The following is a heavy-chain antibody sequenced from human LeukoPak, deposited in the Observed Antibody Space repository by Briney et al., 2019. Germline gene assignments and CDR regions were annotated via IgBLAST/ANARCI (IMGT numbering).Heavy chain of an antibody. D-gene: IGHD5-12*01. Sequence: SETLSLTXTVPGGSISSSSYYWGWIRQPPGKGLEGIGSIYYSGSTYYNPSLKSRVTISVDTSKNQFSLKLSSVTAADTAVYYCARHEYSGYDYPYYFDYWGQRTLVTVSS. CDR3: ARHEYSGYDYPYYFDY. CDR2: IYYSGST. V-gene: IGHV4-39*01. J-gene: IGHJ4*02. CDR1: GGSISSSSYY.